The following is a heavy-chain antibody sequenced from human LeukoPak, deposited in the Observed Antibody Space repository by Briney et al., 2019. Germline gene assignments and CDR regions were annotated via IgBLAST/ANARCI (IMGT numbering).Heavy chain of an antibody. CDR1: GGSISSNY. J-gene: IGHJ5*02. CDR3: AREVLWFGEPGWFDP. CDR2: IYTSGST. D-gene: IGHD3-10*01. Sequence: SETLSLTCTVSGGSISSNYWSWIRQPAAKGLEWTGRIYTSGSTNYNPSLKCRVTMSVDTSKNQFSLKLSSVTAADTAVYYCAREVLWFGEPGWFDPRGQGTLVTVSS. V-gene: IGHV4-4*07.